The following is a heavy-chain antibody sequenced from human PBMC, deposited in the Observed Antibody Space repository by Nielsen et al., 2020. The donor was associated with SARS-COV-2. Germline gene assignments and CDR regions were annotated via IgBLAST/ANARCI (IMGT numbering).Heavy chain of an antibody. D-gene: IGHD2-2*01. CDR1: GYSFNSHW. Sequence: GESLKISCRGAGYSFNSHWISWVRHLPGKGLEWVGRIDPSDSSINYSPSFQGLVTISADKSISTVYLQWGSLKASDTGMYYCARLVPANTDTHDAFDIWGQGTVVTVSS. CDR3: ARLVPANTDTHDAFDI. V-gene: IGHV5-10-1*01. CDR2: IDPSDSSI. J-gene: IGHJ3*02.